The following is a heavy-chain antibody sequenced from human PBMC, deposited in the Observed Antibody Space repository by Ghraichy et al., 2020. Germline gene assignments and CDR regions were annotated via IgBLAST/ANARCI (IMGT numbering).Heavy chain of an antibody. CDR1: GFTFDDYA. Sequence: GGSLRLSCAASGFTFDDYAMHWVRQAPGKGLEWVSLISGDGGSTYYVDSVKGRFTISRDNSKNSLYLQMNSLRTEDTALYYCAKDNYYDFWSGYPPYNWFDPWGQGTLVTVSS. CDR3: AKDNYYDFWSGYPPYNWFDP. D-gene: IGHD3-3*01. V-gene: IGHV3-43*02. J-gene: IGHJ5*02. CDR2: ISGDGGST.